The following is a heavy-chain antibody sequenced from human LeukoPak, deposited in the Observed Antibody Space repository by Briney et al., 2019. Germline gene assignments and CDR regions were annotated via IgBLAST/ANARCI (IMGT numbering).Heavy chain of an antibody. CDR2: IRYDGTNK. D-gene: IGHD1-26*01. V-gene: IGHV3-30*02. CDR1: GFTFSIYG. CDR3: AKDSYRGSYYDY. Sequence: GGSLRLSCAASGFTFSIYGMHWVRQAPGKGLQWVAFIRYDGTNKYYVDSVKGRFTISRDNSKNTLYPQMNSLRAEDTAVYYCAKDSYRGSYYDYWGQGTLVTFSS. J-gene: IGHJ4*02.